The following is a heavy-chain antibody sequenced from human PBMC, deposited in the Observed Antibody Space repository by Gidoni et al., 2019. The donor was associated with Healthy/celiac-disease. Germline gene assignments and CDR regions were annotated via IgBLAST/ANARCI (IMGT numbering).Heavy chain of an antibody. CDR2: INSDGSST. Sequence: EVQLVESGGGLVQPGGSLRLSCAASGFTFSSYWMHWVRQAPGKGLVWVSRINSDGSSTSYADSVKGRFTISRDNAKNTLYLQMNSLRAEDTAVYYCAREKAAAGTWWFDPWGQGTLVTVSS. CDR3: AREKAAAGTWWFDP. J-gene: IGHJ5*02. V-gene: IGHV3-74*01. CDR1: GFTFSSYW. D-gene: IGHD6-13*01.